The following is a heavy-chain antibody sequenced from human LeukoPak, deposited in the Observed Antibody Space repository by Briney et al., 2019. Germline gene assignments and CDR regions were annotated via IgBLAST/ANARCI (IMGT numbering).Heavy chain of an antibody. Sequence: PSETLSLTCAVYGGSFSGYYWSWIRQPPGKGLEWIGEINHSGSTNNNPSLKSRVTISLDTSKNQFSLKLSSVTAADTAVYYCAREPHYYYYGMDVWGQGTTVTVSS. CDR1: GGSFSGYY. V-gene: IGHV4-34*01. CDR3: AREPHYYYYGMDV. J-gene: IGHJ6*02. CDR2: INHSGST.